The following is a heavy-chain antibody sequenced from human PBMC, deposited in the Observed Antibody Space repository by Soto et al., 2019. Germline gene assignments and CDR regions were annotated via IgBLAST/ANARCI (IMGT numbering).Heavy chain of an antibody. J-gene: IGHJ4*02. CDR3: AGWYSKGYYFDY. CDR2: IIPIFGTA. D-gene: IGHD6-13*01. Sequence: SVKVSCKASCYTFTSYGISWVRQAPGQGLEWMGGIIPIFGTANYAQKFQGRVTITADESTSTAYMELSSLRSEDTAVYYCAGWYSKGYYFDYWGQGTLVTVSS. CDR1: CYTFTSYG. V-gene: IGHV1-69*13.